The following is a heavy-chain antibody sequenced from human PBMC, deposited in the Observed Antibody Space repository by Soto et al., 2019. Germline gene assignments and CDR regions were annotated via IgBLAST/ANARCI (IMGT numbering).Heavy chain of an antibody. D-gene: IGHD2-2*01. J-gene: IGHJ4*02. CDR2: ISYDGSNK. CDR1: GFTFSSYG. CDR3: AKDDRYCSSTSCYAPPDY. V-gene: IGHV3-30*18. Sequence: GGSLRLSCAASGFTFSSYGMHWVREAPGKGLEWVAVISYDGSNKYDADSVKGRFIISRDNSKNTLYMQMNSLRAEDTAVYYCAKDDRYCSSTSCYAPPDYWGQGHLVTVYS.